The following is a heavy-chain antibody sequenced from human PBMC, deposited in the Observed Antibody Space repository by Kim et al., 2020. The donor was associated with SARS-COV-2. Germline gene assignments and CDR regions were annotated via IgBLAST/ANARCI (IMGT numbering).Heavy chain of an antibody. Sequence: DYTVAMRSRININADTSKNQFSLQLNSVTPEDTAVYYCARDTPGQKGFDIWGQGTMVTVSS. CDR3: ARDTPGQKGFDI. J-gene: IGHJ3*02. V-gene: IGHV6-1*01.